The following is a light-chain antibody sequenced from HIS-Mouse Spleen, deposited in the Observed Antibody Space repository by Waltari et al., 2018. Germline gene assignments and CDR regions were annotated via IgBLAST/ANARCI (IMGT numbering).Light chain of an antibody. Sequence: SSELTQDPAVSVALGQTVRITCQGDSLRSYYASWYQQKPGQAPVLVIYGKKNRPSGFPDRFSGSSSGNTGSLTITGAQAEDEADYYCNSRDSSGNHVVFGGGTKLTVL. V-gene: IGLV3-19*01. J-gene: IGLJ2*01. CDR1: SLRSYY. CDR3: NSRDSSGNHVV. CDR2: GKK.